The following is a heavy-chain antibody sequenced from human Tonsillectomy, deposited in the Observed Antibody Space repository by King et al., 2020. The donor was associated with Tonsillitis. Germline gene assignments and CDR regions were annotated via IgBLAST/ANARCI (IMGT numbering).Heavy chain of an antibody. CDR3: AKHDFGDYYYSMDV. CDR2: ISVSGVTT. Sequence: VQLVESGGGLVQPGGSLRLSCAASGFTFSSCAMSWVRQAPGKGLEWVSAISVSGVTTYYADSVRGRFTISRDNSKNTLYLQMNSLRADDTAVYYCAKHDFGDYYYSMDVWGKGTTVTVSS. V-gene: IGHV3-23*04. D-gene: IGHD4-17*01. CDR1: GFTFSSCA. J-gene: IGHJ6*03.